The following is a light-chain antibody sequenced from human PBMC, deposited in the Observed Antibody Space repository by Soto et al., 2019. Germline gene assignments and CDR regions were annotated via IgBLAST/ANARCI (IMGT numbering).Light chain of an antibody. J-gene: IGLJ1*01. CDR2: EVS. CDR3: CSYGGGNNFYV. CDR1: SSDVGTYDY. V-gene: IGLV2-8*01. Sequence: QSVLPQPPSASGSPFQSVTISCTGTSSDVGTYDYVSWYQHLPDKAPKLIIYEVSKRPSGVPDRFSGSKSGNTASLTVSGLQAEDEGDYYCCSYGGGNNFYVFGTGTKVTVL.